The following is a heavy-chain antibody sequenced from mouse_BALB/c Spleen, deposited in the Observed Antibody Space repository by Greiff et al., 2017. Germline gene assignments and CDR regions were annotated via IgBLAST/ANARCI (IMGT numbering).Heavy chain of an antibody. CDR1: GFNIKDTY. D-gene: IGHD2-4*01. J-gene: IGHJ2*01. V-gene: IGHV14-3*02. Sequence: VQLQQSGAELVKPGASVKLSCTASGFNIKDTYMHWVKQRPEQGLEWIGRIDPANGNTKYDPKFQGKATITADTSSNTAYLQLSSLTSEDTAVYYCARATMITTGGFDYWGQGTTLTVSS. CDR2: IDPANGNT. CDR3: ARATMITTGGFDY.